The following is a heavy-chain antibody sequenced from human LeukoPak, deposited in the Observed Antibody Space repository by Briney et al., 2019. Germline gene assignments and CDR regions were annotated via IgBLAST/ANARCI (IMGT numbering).Heavy chain of an antibody. D-gene: IGHD5-24*01. J-gene: IGHJ4*02. CDR1: GYTFTGYY. V-gene: IGHV1-2*02. CDR2: INPNSGGI. CDR3: ARGEMATISLLH. Sequence: ASVKVSCKASGYTFTGYYMHWVRQAPGQGLEWMGWINPNSGGINYAQKFQGRVTMTRDTSISTAYMELSRLRSDDTAVYYCARGEMATISLLHWGQGTLVTVSS.